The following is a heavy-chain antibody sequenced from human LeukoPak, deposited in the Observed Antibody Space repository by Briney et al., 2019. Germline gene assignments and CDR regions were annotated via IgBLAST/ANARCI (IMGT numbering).Heavy chain of an antibody. J-gene: IGHJ4*02. CDR1: GGTFSSYA. D-gene: IGHD5-18*01. CDR2: IIPIFGTA. V-gene: IGHV1-69*05. Sequence: SVKVSCKASGGTFSSYAISWVRQAPGQGLEWMGRIIPIFGTANYAQKFQGRVTITTDESTSTAYTELSSLRSEDTAVYYCARGGYSYGLHVDYWGQGTLVTVSS. CDR3: ARGGYSYGLHVDY.